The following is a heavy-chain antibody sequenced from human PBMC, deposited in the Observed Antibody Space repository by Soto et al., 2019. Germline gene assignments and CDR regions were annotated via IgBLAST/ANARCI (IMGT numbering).Heavy chain of an antibody. Sequence: SETLSLTCTVSGGYISSSIYYWGWIRQPPGKGLEWIGSIYYSGSTYYNPSLKSRVTISVDTSKNQFSLKLSSVTAADTAVYYCARLDEKQWLVVDYWGQGTLVTVSS. J-gene: IGHJ4*02. CDR2: IYYSGST. V-gene: IGHV4-39*01. CDR3: ARLDEKQWLVVDY. CDR1: GGYISSSIYY. D-gene: IGHD6-19*01.